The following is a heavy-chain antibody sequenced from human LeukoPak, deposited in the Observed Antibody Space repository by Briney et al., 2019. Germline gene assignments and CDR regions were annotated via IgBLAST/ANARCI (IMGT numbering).Heavy chain of an antibody. CDR2: ISAYNGNT. V-gene: IGHV1-18*01. CDR3: ARDMYVYYFDY. CDR1: GGTFSSYA. Sequence: GASVKVSCKASGGTFSSYAISWVRQAPGQGLEWMGWISAYNGNTNYAQKLQGRVTMTTDTSTSTAYMELRSLRSDDTAVYHCARDMYVYYFDYWGQGTLVTVSS. J-gene: IGHJ4*02. D-gene: IGHD2-8*01.